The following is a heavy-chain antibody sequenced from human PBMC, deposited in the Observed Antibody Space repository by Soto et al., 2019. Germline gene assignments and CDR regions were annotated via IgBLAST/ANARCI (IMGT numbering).Heavy chain of an antibody. J-gene: IGHJ5*02. CDR3: AKAPYNWNFVFFS. CDR2: ISGSGGTT. V-gene: IGHV3-23*01. D-gene: IGHD1-7*01. Sequence: LRLSCAASGFTFSSYAMSWVRQAPGKGLEWVSVISGSGGTTYYPDSVKGRFTISRDNSNNTLYLQMNSLRAEDTAVYYCAKAPYNWNFVFFSWGQGTLVTVS. CDR1: GFTFSSYA.